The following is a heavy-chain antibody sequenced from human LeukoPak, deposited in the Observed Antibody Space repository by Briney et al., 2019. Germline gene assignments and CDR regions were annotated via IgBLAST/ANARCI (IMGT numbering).Heavy chain of an antibody. CDR3: ARDEAVAVFDAFDI. Sequence: SETLSLTCTVSGDSISSHYWSWVRQTPRKGLEWIGYIYYSGSTNYNPSLKSRVTMSVDRSKKQFSLKLNSVTAADTAVYYCARDEAVAVFDAFDIWGQGTMVTVSS. D-gene: IGHD6-19*01. CDR1: GDSISSHY. J-gene: IGHJ3*02. V-gene: IGHV4-59*11. CDR2: IYYSGST.